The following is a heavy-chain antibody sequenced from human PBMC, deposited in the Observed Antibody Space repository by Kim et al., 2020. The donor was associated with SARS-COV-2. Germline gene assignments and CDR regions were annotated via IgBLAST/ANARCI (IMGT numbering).Heavy chain of an antibody. D-gene: IGHD3-22*01. CDR3: ARDRDYYDSSGPLDY. Sequence: GGSLRLSCAASGFTFSSYGMHWVRQAPGKGLEWVAVIWYDGSNKYYADSVKGRFTISRDNSKNTLYLQMNSLRAEDTAVYYCARDRDYYDSSGPLDYWGQGTLVTVSS. J-gene: IGHJ4*02. V-gene: IGHV3-33*01. CDR2: IWYDGSNK. CDR1: GFTFSSYG.